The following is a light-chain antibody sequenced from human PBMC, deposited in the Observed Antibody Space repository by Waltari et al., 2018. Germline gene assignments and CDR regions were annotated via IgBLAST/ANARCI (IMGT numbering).Light chain of an antibody. CDR1: TSDVGGYDY. V-gene: IGLV2-11*01. CDR2: DVS. CDR3: CSFAGSFLWV. J-gene: IGLJ3*02. Sequence: QSALTQPRSESGSPGQSVPISCPGTTSDVGGYDYVSWYQQHPVEAPKHRISDVSKRPSGVPDRFSGSKSGNTASLTISGLQAEDEADYYCCSFAGSFLWVFGGGTKLTVL.